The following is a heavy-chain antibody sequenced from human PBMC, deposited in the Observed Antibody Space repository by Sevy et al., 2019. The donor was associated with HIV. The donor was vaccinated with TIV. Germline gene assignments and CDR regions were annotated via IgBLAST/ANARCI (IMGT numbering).Heavy chain of an antibody. CDR1: GFTFNSHA. J-gene: IGHJ4*02. CDR3: AKSSFSYGDYHFDF. D-gene: IGHD4-17*01. Sequence: GGSLRLSCEASGFTFNSHAMTWVRQAPGKGLEWVSAISGSGDSKYYAGSVKGRVTISRDNSKNIMYLQMTSLGADDTAVYYCAKSSFSYGDYHFDFWGQGTVVTVSS. V-gene: IGHV3-23*01. CDR2: ISGSGDSK.